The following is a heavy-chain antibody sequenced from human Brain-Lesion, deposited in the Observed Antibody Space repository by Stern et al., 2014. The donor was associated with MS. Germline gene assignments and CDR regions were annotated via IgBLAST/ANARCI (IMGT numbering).Heavy chain of an antibody. Sequence: VQLVESGPGLVKPSETLSLTCSVSGGSISRSTYYWGWIRQPPGKGLEWIGSIYYSGTTYYNPSLKSRVTIDTSTNQFSLRLPSGTAADTAVYYCARHDGWLPHYWSQGTLVTVSS. D-gene: IGHD5-12*01. J-gene: IGHJ4*02. V-gene: IGHV4-39*01. CDR2: IYYSGTT. CDR3: ARHDGWLPHY. CDR1: GGSISRSTYY.